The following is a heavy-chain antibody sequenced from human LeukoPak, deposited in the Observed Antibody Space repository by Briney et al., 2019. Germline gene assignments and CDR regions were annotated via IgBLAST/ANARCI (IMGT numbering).Heavy chain of an antibody. CDR3: ARVGIVGANHDAFDI. D-gene: IGHD1-26*01. Sequence: QSGGSLRLSCAASGFTFSSYDMHWVRQATGKGLEWVSAIGTAGDTYYPGSVKGRFTISRENAKNSLYLQMNSLRAGDTAAYYCARVGIVGANHDAFDIWGQGTMVTVSS. CDR2: IGTAGDT. V-gene: IGHV3-13*01. J-gene: IGHJ3*02. CDR1: GFTFSSYD.